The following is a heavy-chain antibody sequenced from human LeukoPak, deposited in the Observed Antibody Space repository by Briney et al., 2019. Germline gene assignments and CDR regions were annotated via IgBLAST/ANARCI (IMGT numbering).Heavy chain of an antibody. D-gene: IGHD3-22*01. CDR2: IRHDGNDK. CDR1: GFTFTSYG. CDR3: ARDPTYYYDSSGYYSLDY. Sequence: GGSLRLSCVASGFTFTSYGMHWVRRAPGKGLERVALIRHDGNDKYYAETVKGRFTISRDNSNNTVYLQMNTLRAEDTAMYYCARDPTYYYDSSGYYSLDYWGQGTLVTVSS. J-gene: IGHJ4*02. V-gene: IGHV3-30*02.